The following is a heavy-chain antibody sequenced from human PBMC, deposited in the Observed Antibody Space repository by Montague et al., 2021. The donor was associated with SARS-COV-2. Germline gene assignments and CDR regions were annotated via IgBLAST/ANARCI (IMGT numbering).Heavy chain of an antibody. CDR2: IDWDDNK. CDR3: ARWLYGDHLYNFDS. Sequence: PALVKPTQTLTLTCTFSGFSLTTSGMCVSWIRQPPGKALEWLAIIDWDDNKYYNTSLATRLTISKDTSKNQVVLRMTDMDPVDTATYYCARWLYGDHLYNFDSWGQGTPVTVSS. D-gene: IGHD4-17*01. V-gene: IGHV2-70*01. CDR1: GFSLTTSGMC. J-gene: IGHJ4*02.